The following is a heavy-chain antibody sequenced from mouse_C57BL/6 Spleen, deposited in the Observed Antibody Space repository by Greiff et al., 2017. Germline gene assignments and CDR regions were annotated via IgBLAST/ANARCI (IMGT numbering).Heavy chain of an antibody. CDR1: GYTFTDYY. Sequence: QVQLQQSGAELVRPGASVKLSCKASGYTFTDYYINWVKQRPGQGLEWIARIYPGSGNTYYNEKFKGKATLTAEKSSSTAYMQLSSLTSEDSAVYFCAREDGYYYAMDYWGQGTSVTVSS. J-gene: IGHJ4*01. V-gene: IGHV1-76*01. D-gene: IGHD2-3*01. CDR2: IYPGSGNT. CDR3: AREDGYYYAMDY.